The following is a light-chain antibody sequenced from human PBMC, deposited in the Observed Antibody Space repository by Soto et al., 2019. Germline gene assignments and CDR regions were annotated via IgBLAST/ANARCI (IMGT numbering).Light chain of an antibody. CDR1: QSVSNTD. CDR2: GAS. CDR3: QHYRNSPLT. V-gene: IGKV3-20*01. J-gene: IGKJ4*01. Sequence: VLTQSPGTLSLSPGERATLFCRAGQSVSNTDLAWCQQKPDQAPRLLIYGASSRATGIPDRFSGSGSGTDFTLTISSLEPEDVAVYYCQHYRNSPLTFGGGTKVEIK.